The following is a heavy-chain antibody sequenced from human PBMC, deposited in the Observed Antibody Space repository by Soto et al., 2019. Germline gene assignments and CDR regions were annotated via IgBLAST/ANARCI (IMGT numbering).Heavy chain of an antibody. J-gene: IGHJ2*01. CDR3: ARGGVELQAYWYFDL. CDR2: IYYSGST. CDR1: GGSISSGGYY. Sequence: QVQLQESGPGLVKPSQTLSLTCTVSGGSISSGGYYWSWIRQHPGKGLEWIGYIYYSGSTYYNPSLKSRVTISVDTSKNQCSLKLSSVTAADTAVYYCARGGVELQAYWYFDLWGRGTLVTVSS. V-gene: IGHV4-31*03. D-gene: IGHD1-7*01.